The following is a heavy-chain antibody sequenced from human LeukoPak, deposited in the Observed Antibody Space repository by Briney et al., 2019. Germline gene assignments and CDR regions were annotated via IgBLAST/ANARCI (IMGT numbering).Heavy chain of an antibody. CDR3: AMTTVGFDY. D-gene: IGHD4-23*01. Sequence: GGSLRLSCAASGFTFSSYVMSWVRQAPGKGLEWVSAISGSGGSTYSADSVKGRFTISRDNAKNTLYLQMNSLRAEDTAVYYCAMTTVGFDYWGQGTLVTVSS. V-gene: IGHV3-23*01. CDR2: ISGSGGST. J-gene: IGHJ4*02. CDR1: GFTFSSYV.